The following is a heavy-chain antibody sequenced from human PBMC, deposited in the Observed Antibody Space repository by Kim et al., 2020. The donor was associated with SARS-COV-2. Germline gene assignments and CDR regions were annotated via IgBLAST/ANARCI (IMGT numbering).Heavy chain of an antibody. CDR3: ARDGLGYWRGGSCDSVDPCDI. D-gene: IGHD2-15*01. V-gene: IGHV3-21*01. CDR2: ICSSSSYI. J-gene: IGHJ3*02. Sequence: GGSLRLSCAASGFTFSSYSMNWVRQAPGKGLEWVSSICSSSSYIYYADSVKGRFTISRDNAKNSLYLQMNSLRAEDTAVYYCARDGLGYWRGGSCDSVDPCDIWGQGTMVTV. CDR1: GFTFSSYS.